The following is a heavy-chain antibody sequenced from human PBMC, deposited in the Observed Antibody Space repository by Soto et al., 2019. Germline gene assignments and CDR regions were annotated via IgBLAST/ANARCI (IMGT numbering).Heavy chain of an antibody. CDR1: GGSFSGYY. V-gene: IGHV4-34*01. Sequence: QVQLQQWGAGLLKPSETLSLTCAVYGGSFSGYYWSWIRQPPGKGLEWIGEINHSGSTNYNPSLKIRVTISVDTFKNQFSLKLSSVTAADTAVYYCARGYYDILTGYYWFDPWGQGTLVTVSS. J-gene: IGHJ5*02. CDR3: ARGYYDILTGYYWFDP. D-gene: IGHD3-9*01. CDR2: INHSGST.